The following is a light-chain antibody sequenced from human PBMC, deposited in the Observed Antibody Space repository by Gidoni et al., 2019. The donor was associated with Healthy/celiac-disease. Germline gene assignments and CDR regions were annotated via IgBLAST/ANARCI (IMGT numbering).Light chain of an antibody. CDR3: QQYGSSRLT. CDR1: QSVSSSY. J-gene: IGKJ3*01. V-gene: IGKV3-20*01. CDR2: GAS. Sequence: EIVLTQSPGTLSLSPGERATLSCRASQSVSSSYLAWYQQKPGKAPRLLIYGASSRATGIPDRFSGSVSGTDFTLTISRLEPEDFAVYYCQQYGSSRLTFGPGTKVDIK.